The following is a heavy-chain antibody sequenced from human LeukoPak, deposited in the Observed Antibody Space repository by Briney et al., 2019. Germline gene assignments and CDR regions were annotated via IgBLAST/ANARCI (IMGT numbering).Heavy chain of an antibody. J-gene: IGHJ4*02. Sequence: GGSLRLSCAASGFTFSSYWMHWVRQAPGKGLVWVSRIYSDGSSTSYADSVKGRFTISRDNAKNTLYLQMNSLRAEDTAVYYCAKDSFAYSSGWYGLDYWGQGTLVTVSS. CDR3: AKDSFAYSSGWYGLDY. CDR2: IYSDGSST. V-gene: IGHV3-74*01. D-gene: IGHD6-19*01. CDR1: GFTFSSYW.